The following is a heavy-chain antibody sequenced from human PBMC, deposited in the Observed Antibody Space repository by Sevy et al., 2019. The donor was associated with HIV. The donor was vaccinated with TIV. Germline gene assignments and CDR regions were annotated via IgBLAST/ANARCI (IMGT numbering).Heavy chain of an antibody. J-gene: IGHJ6*02. CDR3: ANQLEYGSSWEYYYYGMDV. D-gene: IGHD6-6*01. CDR1: GGSISSSSYY. Sequence: SETLSLTCTVSGGSISSSSYYWGWLRQPPGKGLEWIGSIYYSGSTYYNPSLNRRVTISADTSKNQFSLKLSSVTAAGTAVYYCANQLEYGSSWEYYYYGMDVWGQGTTVTVSS. CDR2: IYYSGST. V-gene: IGHV4-39*01.